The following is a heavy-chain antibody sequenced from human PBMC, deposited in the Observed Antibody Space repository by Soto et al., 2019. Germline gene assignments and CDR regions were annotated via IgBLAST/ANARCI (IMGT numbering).Heavy chain of an antibody. CDR1: GFTFSRYV. V-gene: IGHV3-30*18. D-gene: IGHD3-16*01. CDR2: ISYDESNK. CDR3: AKDRGIYETLDAFDI. Sequence: LRLSCAASGFTFSRYVMHWVRQAPGKGLEWVAVISYDESNKYYADSVKGRFTISRDNSKNTLDLQMNSLRAEDTAVYYCAKDRGIYETLDAFDIWGQGTMGTVSS. J-gene: IGHJ3*02.